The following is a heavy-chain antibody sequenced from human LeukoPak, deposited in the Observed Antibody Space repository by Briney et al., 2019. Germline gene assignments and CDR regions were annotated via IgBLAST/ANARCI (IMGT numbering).Heavy chain of an antibody. V-gene: IGHV3-48*01. CDR2: VSISSSTI. CDR1: GFTFSNYN. J-gene: IGHJ4*02. D-gene: IGHD1-7*01. Sequence: PGGSLRLSCAASGFTFSNYNMPWVRQAPGKGLECISYVSISSSTIYNADSVKGRFTISRDNAKNSLFLQMNSLRAEDTAVYYCVRENFADLFDYWGQGTLVPVSS. CDR3: VRENFADLFDY.